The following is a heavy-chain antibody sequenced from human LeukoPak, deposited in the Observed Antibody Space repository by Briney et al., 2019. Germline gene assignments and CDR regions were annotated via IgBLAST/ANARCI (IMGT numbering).Heavy chain of an antibody. D-gene: IGHD5-18*01. CDR1: GGSISSSNW. J-gene: IGHJ4*02. CDR2: IYHSGST. V-gene: IGHV4-4*02. Sequence: SETLSLTCALSGGSISSSNWWSWVRPPPGKGLEWIGEIYHSGSTNYNPSLKGRVTISVDKSKNQFSLKLSSVTAADTAVYYCARVGSRGIQLWGDYFDYWGQGTLVTVSS. CDR3: ARVGSRGIQLWGDYFDY.